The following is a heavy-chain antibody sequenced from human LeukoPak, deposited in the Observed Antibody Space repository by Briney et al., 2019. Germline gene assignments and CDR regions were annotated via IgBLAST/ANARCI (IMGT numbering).Heavy chain of an antibody. J-gene: IGHJ6*03. CDR1: GYTFTGYY. CDR2: ISAYNGNT. D-gene: IGHD4-17*01. Sequence: ASVKVSCKASGYTFTGYYMHWVRQAPGQGLEWMGWISAYNGNTNYAQKLQGRVTMTTDKSTSTAYMELSSLRSEDTAVYYCARAPTVTTNFYYYYYYMDVWGKGTTVTVSS. V-gene: IGHV1-18*04. CDR3: ARAPTVTTNFYYYYYYMDV.